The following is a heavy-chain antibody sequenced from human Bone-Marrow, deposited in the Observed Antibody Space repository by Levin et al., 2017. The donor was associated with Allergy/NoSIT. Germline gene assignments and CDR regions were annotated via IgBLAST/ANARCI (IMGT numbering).Heavy chain of an antibody. CDR3: VRVRISLIRGLPTGLFDS. D-gene: IGHD3-10*01. Sequence: SQTLSLTCDVSGGSINSDDCYWGWIRQSPGKALEWIGHIYYIGSPDYNPPLKSRLTITLDASKNQFSLNLNSVTAADTALYYCVRVRISLIRGLPTGLFDSWGQGILVTVSS. CDR2: IYYIGSP. J-gene: IGHJ5*01. CDR1: GGSINSDDCY. V-gene: IGHV4-30-4*01.